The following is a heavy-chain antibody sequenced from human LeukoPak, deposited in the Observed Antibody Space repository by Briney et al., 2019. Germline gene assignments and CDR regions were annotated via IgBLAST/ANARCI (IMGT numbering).Heavy chain of an antibody. J-gene: IGHJ4*02. CDR1: GFTFSSYG. Sequence: PGRSLRLSCAASGFTFSSYGMHWVRQAPGKGLEWVAVIWYDGGNKYYADSVKGRFTISRDNSKNTLYLQMNSLRAEDTAVYYCARDSAKDGDHYLYYFDYWGQGTLVTVSS. V-gene: IGHV3-33*01. CDR2: IWYDGGNK. D-gene: IGHD4-17*01. CDR3: ARDSAKDGDHYLYYFDY.